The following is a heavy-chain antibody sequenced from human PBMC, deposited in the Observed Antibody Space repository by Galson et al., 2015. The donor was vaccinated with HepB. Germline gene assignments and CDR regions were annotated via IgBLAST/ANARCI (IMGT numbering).Heavy chain of an antibody. CDR3: ASGGWSKFDS. D-gene: IGHD6-19*01. Sequence: SLRLSCAASGFTFSLSAMSWVRQAPGTGLEWVSSINNSGGVTSYADSVKGRFAVSRDNSKNTLSLQMDRLRVDDTAIYYCASGGWSKFDSWGQGTLVTVSS. J-gene: IGHJ4*02. CDR2: INNSGGVT. V-gene: IGHV3-23*01. CDR1: GFTFSLSA.